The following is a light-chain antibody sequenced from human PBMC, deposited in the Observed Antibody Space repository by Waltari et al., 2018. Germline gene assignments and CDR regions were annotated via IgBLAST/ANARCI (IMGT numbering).Light chain of an antibody. CDR3: QELNNYPLT. Sequence: DIQMTQSPSALSASVGDRVTITCRASQSINTWLAWYQQKPGKVPQLLIYKASTLESGVPSRFSGSGSGTEFTLTISSLQPEDFATYYCQELNNYPLTFGGGTKVEIK. CDR2: KAS. J-gene: IGKJ4*01. V-gene: IGKV1-5*03. CDR1: QSINTW.